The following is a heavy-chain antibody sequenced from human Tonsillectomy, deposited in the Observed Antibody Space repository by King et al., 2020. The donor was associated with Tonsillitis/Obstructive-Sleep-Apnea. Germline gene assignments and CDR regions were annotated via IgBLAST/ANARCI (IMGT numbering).Heavy chain of an antibody. CDR2: IIPILGIA. J-gene: IGHJ6*03. Sequence: QLVQSGAEVKKPGSSVKVSCKASGGTFSSYAISWVRQAPGQGLEWMGRIIPILGIANYAQKFQGRVTITADKSTSTAYMELSSLRPEDTAVYYCDSGTVGDIVVVPAAIYYMDVWGKGTTVTVSS. D-gene: IGHD2-2*02. V-gene: IGHV1-69*04. CDR1: GGTFSSYA. CDR3: DSGTVGDIVVVPAAIYYMDV.